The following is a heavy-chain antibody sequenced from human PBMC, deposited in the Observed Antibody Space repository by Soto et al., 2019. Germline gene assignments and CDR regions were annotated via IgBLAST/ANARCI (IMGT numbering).Heavy chain of an antibody. J-gene: IGHJ4*02. V-gene: IGHV6-1*01. CDR2: TYYRSKWHT. CDR1: GDSVSSTSSI. CDR3: ARDRHGTYYYDS. Sequence: SQTLSLTCDISGDSVSSTSSIWNWIRQSPSRGLKWLGRTYYRSKWHTDYAVSVRGRITINPDTPKNQFFLQLISVTPDDTDVYFRARDRHGTYYYDSWGQGTLVTVSS. D-gene: IGHD1-1*01.